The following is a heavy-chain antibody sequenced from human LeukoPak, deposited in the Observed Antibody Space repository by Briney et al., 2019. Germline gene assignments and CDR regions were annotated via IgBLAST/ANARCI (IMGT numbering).Heavy chain of an antibody. CDR2: INTNTGNP. V-gene: IGHV7-4-1*02. J-gene: IGHJ4*02. D-gene: IGHD6-6*01. Sequence: ASVKVSCKASGYTFTSYAMNWVRQAPGQGLEWMGWINTNTGNPTYAQGFTGRFVFSLDTSVSTAYLQVSSLQAEDTAVYYCARTMLLAARPFDYWGQGTLVTVSS. CDR1: GYTFTSYA. CDR3: ARTMLLAARPFDY.